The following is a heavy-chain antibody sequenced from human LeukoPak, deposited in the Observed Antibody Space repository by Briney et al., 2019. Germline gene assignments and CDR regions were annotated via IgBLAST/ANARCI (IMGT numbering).Heavy chain of an antibody. Sequence: GSLRLSCAASGFTFSNYAMNWVRQAPGKGLEWVSVIYSGGSTYYADSVKGRFTISRDNSKSTLYLQMNSLRAEDTAVYYCARSNSYGYLYYYYYMDVWGKGTTVTVSS. CDR1: GFTFSNYA. V-gene: IGHV3-53*01. CDR3: ARSNSYGYLYYYYYMDV. J-gene: IGHJ6*03. CDR2: IYSGGST. D-gene: IGHD5-18*01.